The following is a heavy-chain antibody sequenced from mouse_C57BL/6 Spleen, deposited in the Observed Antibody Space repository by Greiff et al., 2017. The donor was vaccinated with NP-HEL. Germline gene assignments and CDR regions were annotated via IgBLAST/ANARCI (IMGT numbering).Heavy chain of an antibody. D-gene: IGHD2-4*01. J-gene: IGHJ3*01. CDR1: GYSFTSYY. Sequence: VKLLESGPELVKPGASVKISCKASGYSFTSYYIHWVKQRPGQGLEWIGWIYPGSGNTKYNEKFKGKATLTADTSSSTAYMQLSSLTSEDSAVYYCARAYDSAWFAYWGQGTLVTVSA. CDR3: ARAYDSAWFAY. V-gene: IGHV1-66*01. CDR2: IYPGSGNT.